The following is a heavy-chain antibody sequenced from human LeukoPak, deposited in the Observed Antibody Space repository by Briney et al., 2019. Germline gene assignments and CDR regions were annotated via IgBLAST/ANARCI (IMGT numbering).Heavy chain of an antibody. D-gene: IGHD6-19*01. J-gene: IGHJ4*02. V-gene: IGHV3-30*02. Sequence: PGGSLRLSCAASGFTFSSYAMHWVRQAPGKGLEWVAFIRYDGSNKYYADSVKGRFTISRDNSKNTLYLQMNSLRAEDTAVYYCAKDRQWLTANFDYWGQGTLVTVSS. CDR2: IRYDGSNK. CDR1: GFTFSSYA. CDR3: AKDRQWLTANFDY.